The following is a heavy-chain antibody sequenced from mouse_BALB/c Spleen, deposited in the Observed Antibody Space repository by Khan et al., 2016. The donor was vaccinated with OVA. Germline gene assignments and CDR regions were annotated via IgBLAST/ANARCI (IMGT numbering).Heavy chain of an antibody. D-gene: IGHD2-10*02. Sequence: EVQLQESGPGLVKPSQSLSLTCTVTGYSITSGYYWNWIRQFQGNKLESMGYMSYGGTFNYNPSLKNRISITRDTSKNQFFLKLNSVTTEDRATYYCARAGRCMDYWGQGTLVTVSA. CDR2: MSYGGTF. CDR1: GYSITSGYY. CDR3: ARAGRCMDY. V-gene: IGHV3-6*02. J-gene: IGHJ3*01.